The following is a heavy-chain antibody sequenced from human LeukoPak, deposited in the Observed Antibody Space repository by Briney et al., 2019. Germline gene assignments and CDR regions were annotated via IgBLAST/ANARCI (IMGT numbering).Heavy chain of an antibody. CDR2: ISAYNGNT. J-gene: IGHJ5*02. CDR1: GYTFTSYG. V-gene: IGHV1-18*01. Sequence: ASVKVSCKASGYTFTSYGISWVRQAPGQGREWMGWISAYNGNTNYAQKLQGRVTMTTDTSTSTAYMELRSLRSDDTAVYYCARDNSVRDEAWWFNPWGQGTLVTVSS. CDR3: ARDNSVRDEAWWFNP. D-gene: IGHD5-24*01.